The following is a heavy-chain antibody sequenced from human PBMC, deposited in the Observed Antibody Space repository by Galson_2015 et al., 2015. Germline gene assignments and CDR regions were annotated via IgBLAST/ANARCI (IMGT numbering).Heavy chain of an antibody. V-gene: IGHV3-11*06. CDR1: GFTFSDYY. D-gene: IGHD2-2*01. CDR3: ARIVTSHTTFDY. CDR2: ISSSSSYT. Sequence: SLRLSCAASGFTFSDYYMSWIRQAPGKGLEWVSYISSSSSYTNYADSVKGRFTISRDNAKNSLYLQMNSLRAEDTAVYYCARIVTSHTTFDYWGQGTLVTVSS. J-gene: IGHJ4*02.